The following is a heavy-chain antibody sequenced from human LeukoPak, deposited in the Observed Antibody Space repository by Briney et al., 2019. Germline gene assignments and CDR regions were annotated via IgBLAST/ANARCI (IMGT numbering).Heavy chain of an antibody. Sequence: SETLSLTCTVSGGSISSYYWSWIRQPPGKGLEWIGYISDSGSTNYYPSLKSRVTISVDTSKNQFSLKLSSVAAADTAVYYCARGRDYYGYFDYWGQGTLVTVSS. CDR3: ARGRDYYGYFDY. CDR1: GGSISSYY. D-gene: IGHD3-10*01. V-gene: IGHV4-59*01. J-gene: IGHJ4*02. CDR2: ISDSGST.